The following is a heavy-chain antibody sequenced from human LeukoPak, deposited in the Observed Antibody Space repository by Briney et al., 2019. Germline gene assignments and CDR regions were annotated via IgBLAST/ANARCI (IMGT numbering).Heavy chain of an antibody. Sequence: GEFLKISLAPSGFPFRSNSRNWVRKAPGKGLEWVSYISSSSSTIYYADSVKGRFTVSRDNAKNSLFLQMNSPRAEDTAVYYCVRVKGSYFDYWGQGALVTVSS. CDR2: ISSSSSTI. CDR1: GFPFRSNS. J-gene: IGHJ4*02. CDR3: VRVKGSYFDY. V-gene: IGHV3-48*01. D-gene: IGHD2-15*01.